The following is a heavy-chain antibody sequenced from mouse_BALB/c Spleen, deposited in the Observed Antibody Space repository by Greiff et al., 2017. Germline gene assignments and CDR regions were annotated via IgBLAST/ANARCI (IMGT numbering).Heavy chain of an antibody. Sequence: EVQVVESGGGLVKPGGSLKLSCAASGFTFSSYAMSWVRQSPEKRLEWVAEISSGGSYTYYPDTVTGRFTISRDNAKNTLYLEMSSLRSEDTAMYYCARKGPYYGNFHYYAMDYWGQGTSVTVSS. CDR2: ISSGGSYT. CDR3: ARKGPYYGNFHYYAMDY. J-gene: IGHJ4*01. V-gene: IGHV5-9-4*01. CDR1: GFTFSSYA. D-gene: IGHD2-10*01.